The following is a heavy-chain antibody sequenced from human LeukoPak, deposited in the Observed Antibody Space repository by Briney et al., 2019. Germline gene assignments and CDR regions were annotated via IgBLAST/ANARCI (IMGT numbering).Heavy chain of an antibody. J-gene: IGHJ4*02. D-gene: IGHD1-26*01. V-gene: IGHV4-59*08. Sequence: SETLSLTCTVSGASMNNYYWSWIRQSPEKGLEWLGFVFSRGTTNLNPSFKSRLIMSIDTSKNQFSLRLRSVTAADTAVYFCARSWAAKWELPGQFDSWGQGRLVSVSS. CDR1: GASMNNYY. CDR2: VFSRGTT. CDR3: ARSWAAKWELPGQFDS.